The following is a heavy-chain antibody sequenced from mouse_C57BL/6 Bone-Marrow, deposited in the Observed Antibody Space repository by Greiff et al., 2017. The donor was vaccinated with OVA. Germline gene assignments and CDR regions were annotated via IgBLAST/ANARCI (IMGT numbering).Heavy chain of an antibody. CDR1: GFSFNTYA. CDR3: VRQRVCAMDY. Sequence: DVQLQESGGGLVQPKGSLKLSCAASGFSFNTYAMNWVRQAPGKGLEWVARIRSKSNNYATYYADSVKDRFTISRDDSESMLYLQMNNLITEDTAMYYCVRQRVCAMDYWGQGTSVTVSS. CDR2: IRSKSNNYAT. J-gene: IGHJ4*01. V-gene: IGHV10-1*01.